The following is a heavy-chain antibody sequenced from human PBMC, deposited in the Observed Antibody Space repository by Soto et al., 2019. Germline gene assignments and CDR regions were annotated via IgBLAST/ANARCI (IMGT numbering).Heavy chain of an antibody. Sequence: QLQLQESGSGLVKPSQTLSLTCAVSGGSISSGGYSWSWIRQPPGKGLEWIGYIYHSGSTYYNPSLQSRSTISVVRSKNHFSLTLSTVTAADTAVYYCARVPGPWAQGTLVTVSS. V-gene: IGHV4-30-2*01. J-gene: IGHJ5*02. CDR3: ARVPGP. CDR2: IYHSGST. CDR1: GGSISSGGYS.